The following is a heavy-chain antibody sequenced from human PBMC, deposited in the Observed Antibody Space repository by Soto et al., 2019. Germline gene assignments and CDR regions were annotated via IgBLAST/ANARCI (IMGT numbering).Heavy chain of an antibody. Sequence: EVQLLESGGGLVQPGGSLRLSCAASGFSFSSYAMNWVRQAPGKGLEWVSVISGSGDSTYYADSVKGRFTISRDNSKNTLYLQMISLRAEDTAVYYCARVSSGWYFDYWGQGTLVIVSS. J-gene: IGHJ4*02. D-gene: IGHD6-19*01. V-gene: IGHV3-23*01. CDR2: ISGSGDST. CDR1: GFSFSSYA. CDR3: ARVSSGWYFDY.